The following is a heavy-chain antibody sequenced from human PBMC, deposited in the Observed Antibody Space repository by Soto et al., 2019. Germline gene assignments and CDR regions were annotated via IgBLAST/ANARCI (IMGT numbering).Heavy chain of an antibody. Sequence: GASVKVSCKASGYTFTSYAMHWVRQAPGQRLEWMGWINAGNGNTKYSQKFQGRVTITRDTSASTAYMELSSLRSEDTAVYYCARDHGIAVAAPGGFDPWGQGTLVTV. V-gene: IGHV1-3*01. CDR2: INAGNGNT. J-gene: IGHJ5*02. CDR3: ARDHGIAVAAPGGFDP. CDR1: GYTFTSYA. D-gene: IGHD6-19*01.